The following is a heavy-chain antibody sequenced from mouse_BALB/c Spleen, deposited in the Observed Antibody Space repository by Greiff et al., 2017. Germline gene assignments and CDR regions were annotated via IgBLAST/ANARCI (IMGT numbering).Heavy chain of an antibody. CDR1: GYSITSDYA. CDR3: ARLLWRYAMDY. Sequence: VQLKESGPGLVKPSQSLSLTCTVTGYSITSDYAWNWIRQFPGNKLEWMGYISYSGSTSYNPSLKSRISITRDTSKNQFFLQLNSVTTEDTATYYCARLLWRYAMDYWGQGTSVTVSS. J-gene: IGHJ4*01. CDR2: ISYSGST. D-gene: IGHD2-1*01. V-gene: IGHV3-2*02.